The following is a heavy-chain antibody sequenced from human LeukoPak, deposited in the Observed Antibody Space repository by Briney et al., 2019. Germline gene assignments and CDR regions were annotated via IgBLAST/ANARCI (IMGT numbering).Heavy chain of an antibody. D-gene: IGHD3-9*01. Sequence: SETLSLTCTVSGGSISSYSWSWIRQPAGEGLEWIGHIYTIGSTNYNPSLKSRVTMSVDTSKNQFSLRLSSVTAADTAVYYCATTISPSNYYFDYWGQGTLVTVSS. J-gene: IGHJ4*02. CDR1: GGSISSYS. CDR3: ATTISPSNYYFDY. CDR2: IYTIGST. V-gene: IGHV4-4*07.